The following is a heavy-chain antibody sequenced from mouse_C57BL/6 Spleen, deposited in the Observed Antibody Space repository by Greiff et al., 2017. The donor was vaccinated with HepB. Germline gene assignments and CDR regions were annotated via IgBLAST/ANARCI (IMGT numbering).Heavy chain of an antibody. CDR2: IDPSDSYT. CDR3: ASYYGYDEYFDV. CDR1: GYTFTSYW. Sequence: QVQLQQPGAELVRPGTSVKLSCKASGYTFTSYWMHWVKQRPGQGLEWIGVIDPSDSYTNYNQKFKGKATLTVDTSSSTAYMQLSSLTSEDSAVYYCASYYGYDEYFDVWGTGTTVTVSS. J-gene: IGHJ1*03. D-gene: IGHD2-2*01. V-gene: IGHV1-59*01.